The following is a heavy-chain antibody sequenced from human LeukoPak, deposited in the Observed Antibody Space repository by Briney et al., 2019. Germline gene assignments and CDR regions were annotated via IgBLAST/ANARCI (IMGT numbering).Heavy chain of an antibody. CDR3: ARDVRYGSGSYYYYYGMDV. J-gene: IGHJ6*02. D-gene: IGHD3-10*01. V-gene: IGHV3-48*04. CDR1: GFTFSSYS. Sequence: PGGSLRLSCAASGFTFSSYSMNWVRQAPGKGREWVSYISSSSSTIYYADSVKGRFTISRDNAKNSLYLQMNSLRAEDTAVYYCARDVRYGSGSYYYYYGMDVWGQGTTVTVSS. CDR2: ISSSSSTI.